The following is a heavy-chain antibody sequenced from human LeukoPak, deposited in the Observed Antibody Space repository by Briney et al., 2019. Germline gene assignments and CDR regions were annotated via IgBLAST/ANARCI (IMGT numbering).Heavy chain of an antibody. CDR2: VDPDANTK. V-gene: IGHV3-7*01. J-gene: IGHJ3*02. D-gene: IGHD6-19*01. CDR3: AKDVSRSSGDI. Sequence: PGGSLRLSCAASGFTFSASWMTWVRQAPGRGLEWVANVDPDANTKNYLDSVKGRFTISRDNSKNTLYLQMNSLRAEDTAVYYCAKDVSRSSGDIWGQGTMVTVSS. CDR1: GFTFSASW.